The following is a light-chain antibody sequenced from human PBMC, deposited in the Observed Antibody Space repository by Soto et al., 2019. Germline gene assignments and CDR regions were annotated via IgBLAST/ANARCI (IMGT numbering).Light chain of an antibody. J-gene: IGLJ1*01. CDR2: EGS. CDR3: CSYAGSSTLYV. V-gene: IGLV2-23*01. Sequence: QSALTQPASVSGSPGQSITISCTGTSSDFGSYNLVSWYQQHPGKAPKLMIYEGSKRPSGVSNRFSGSKSGNTASLTISGLQAEDEADYYCCSYAGSSTLYVFGTGTKSPS. CDR1: SSDFGSYNL.